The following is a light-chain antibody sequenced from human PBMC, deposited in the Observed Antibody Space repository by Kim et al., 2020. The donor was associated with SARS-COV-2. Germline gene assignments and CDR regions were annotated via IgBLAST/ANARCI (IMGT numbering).Light chain of an antibody. CDR1: DRDVGDYNF. V-gene: IGLV2-14*03. J-gene: IGLJ3*02. CDR2: DVS. Sequence: GHSITFSCTGNDRDVGDYNFVSWYQQHPGKAPKLMIYDVSQRPSGVANRFSGSKSGNTASLAISGLQAEDEAAYYCSSYTSSSTWVFGGGTRVTVL. CDR3: SSYTSSSTWV.